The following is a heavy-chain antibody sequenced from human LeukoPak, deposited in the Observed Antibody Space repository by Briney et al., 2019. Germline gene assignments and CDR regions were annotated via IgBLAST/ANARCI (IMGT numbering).Heavy chain of an antibody. CDR1: GFTFSSYA. CDR2: ISYDGSNK. CDR3: ATDHDYGDYRNDAFDI. Sequence: GRSLRLSCAASGFTFSSYAMHWVRQAPGKGLEWVAVISYDGSNKYYADSVKGRFTISRDSSKNTLYLQMNSLRAEDTAVYYCATDHDYGDYRNDAFDIWGQGTMVTVSS. D-gene: IGHD4-17*01. V-gene: IGHV3-30*04. J-gene: IGHJ3*02.